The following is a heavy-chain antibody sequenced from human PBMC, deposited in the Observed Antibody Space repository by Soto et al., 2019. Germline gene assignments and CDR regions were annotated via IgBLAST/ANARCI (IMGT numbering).Heavy chain of an antibody. CDR2: IYYSGST. CDR3: ARGPGGYWGQLAYYFDY. D-gene: IGHD3-22*01. J-gene: IGHJ4*02. V-gene: IGHV4-30-4*01. Sequence: SETLSLTCTVSGGSISSGDYYWSWIRQPPGKGLEWIGYIYYSGSTYYNPSLKSRVTISVDTSKNQFSLKLSSVTAADTAVYYCARGPGGYWGQLAYYFDYWGQGTLVTVSS. CDR1: GGSISSGDYY.